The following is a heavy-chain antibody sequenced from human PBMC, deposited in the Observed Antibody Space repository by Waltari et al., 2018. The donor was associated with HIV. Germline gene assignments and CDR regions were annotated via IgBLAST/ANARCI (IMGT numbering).Heavy chain of an antibody. J-gene: IGHJ3*02. V-gene: IGHV4-34*01. CDR3: ARDSRELRAFDI. Sequence: QVQLQQWGAGLLKPSETLSLTCAVYGGSFSGYYWSWIGEINHSGSTNYNPSLKSRVTISVDTSKNQFSLKLGSVTAADTAVYYCARDSRELRAFDIWGQGTMVTVSS. CDR1: GGSFSGYY. D-gene: IGHD1-26*01. CDR2: INHSGST.